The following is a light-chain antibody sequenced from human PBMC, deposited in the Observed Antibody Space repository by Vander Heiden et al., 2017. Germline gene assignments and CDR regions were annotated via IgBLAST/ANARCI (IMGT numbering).Light chain of an antibody. CDR1: SSHIGSNT. CDR2: RRN. CDR3: AAWDDSLNGVA. V-gene: IGLV1-44*01. J-gene: IGLJ2*01. Sequence: QSVLTQPPSASGTPGQRVTIPGSGSSSHIGSNTVNWYQRLKGRDHKLHIYRRNQRPSGVPERFSGSKSGTSASLAISGLQSEDEADYYCAAWDDSLNGVAFGGGTKVTVL.